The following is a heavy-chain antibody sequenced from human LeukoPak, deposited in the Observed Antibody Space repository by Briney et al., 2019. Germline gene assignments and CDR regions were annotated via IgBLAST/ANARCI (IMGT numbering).Heavy chain of an antibody. J-gene: IGHJ4*02. CDR2: INSDGKST. D-gene: IGHD1-20*01. V-gene: IGHV3-74*01. Sequence: GGSLRLSCAASGFTFTSYSMSWVRQAPGKGLLWVSRINSDGKSTTYADSVKGRFTISRDNAKNTLYLQMNSLRAEDTAIYYCARIDNWNDGGYWGQGTPVTVSS. CDR1: GFTFTSYS. CDR3: ARIDNWNDGGY.